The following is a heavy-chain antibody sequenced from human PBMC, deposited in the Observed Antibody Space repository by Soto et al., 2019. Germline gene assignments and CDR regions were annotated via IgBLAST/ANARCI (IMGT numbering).Heavy chain of an antibody. CDR2: ISNSGTYT. D-gene: IGHD3-22*01. Sequence: PGESLKISCAASGFSFSLYSMNWVRQAPGKGLQWVASISNSGTYTYYAESMKGRFTISRDNARISLYLQIHSLRADDTAVYYCAKDDYDDPHWGQGTLVTVSS. V-gene: IGHV3-21*06. CDR1: GFSFSLYS. CDR3: AKDDYDDPH. J-gene: IGHJ4*02.